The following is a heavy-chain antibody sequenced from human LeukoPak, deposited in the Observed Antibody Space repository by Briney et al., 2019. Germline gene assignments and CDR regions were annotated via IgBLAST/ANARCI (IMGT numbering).Heavy chain of an antibody. CDR3: ARGRTIFGVVIDAFDI. CDR2: ISSSGSTI. V-gene: IGHV3-11*01. Sequence: GGSLRLSCAASGFTFSDYYMSWIRQAPGKGLEWVSYISSSGSTIYYADSVKGRLTISRDNAKNSLYLQMNSLRAEDTAVYYCARGRTIFGVVIDAFDIWGQGTMVTVSS. J-gene: IGHJ3*02. CDR1: GFTFSDYY. D-gene: IGHD3-3*01.